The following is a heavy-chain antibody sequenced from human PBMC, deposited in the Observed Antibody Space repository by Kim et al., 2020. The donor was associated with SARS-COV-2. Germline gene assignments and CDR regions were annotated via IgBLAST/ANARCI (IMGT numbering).Heavy chain of an antibody. CDR2: IYPGDSET. D-gene: IGHD2-2*01. CDR3: ARLHCRTNDCYESEPLDI. V-gene: IGHV5-51*01. Sequence: GESLKISCKGSGDSFTSNWIAWVRQMPGKGLEWMGIIYPGDSETKYSPSFQGQVTISADKSITTAYLHWSSLKASDTAMYYCARLHCRTNDCYESEPLDIWGRGTMFTVSS. CDR1: GDSFTSNW. J-gene: IGHJ3*02.